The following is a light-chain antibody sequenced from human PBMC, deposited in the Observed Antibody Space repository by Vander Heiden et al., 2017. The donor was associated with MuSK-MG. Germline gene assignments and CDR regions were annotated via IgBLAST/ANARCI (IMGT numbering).Light chain of an antibody. V-gene: IGKV1-33*01. CDR3: QQHDTVPLT. Sequence: DIQMTQSPSSLSASVGDRVTITCQASQDISKYLNWYQAKPGKAPKLLIYDASNLETGVPSRFSGSASATDFSFTISILQPEDITTYYCQQHDTVPLTFGGGTKVEIK. CDR1: QDISKY. J-gene: IGKJ4*01. CDR2: DAS.